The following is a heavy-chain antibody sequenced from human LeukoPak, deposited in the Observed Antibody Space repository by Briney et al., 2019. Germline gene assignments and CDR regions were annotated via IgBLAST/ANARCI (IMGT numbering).Heavy chain of an antibody. CDR2: IYYSGNT. Sequence: ASETLSLTCTVSGGSISSSSYYWGWIRQPPGKGLEWIGSIYYSGNTYYNPSLKSRVTISVDTSKNQFSLKLSSVTAADTAVYYCARGVVAAPQTFDYWGQGTLVTVSS. V-gene: IGHV4-39*07. D-gene: IGHD2-15*01. CDR1: GGSISSSSYY. CDR3: ARGVVAAPQTFDY. J-gene: IGHJ4*02.